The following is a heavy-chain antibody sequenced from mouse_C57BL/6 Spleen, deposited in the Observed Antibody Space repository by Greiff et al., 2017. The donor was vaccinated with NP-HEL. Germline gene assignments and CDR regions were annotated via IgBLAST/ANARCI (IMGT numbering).Heavy chain of an antibody. Sequence: QVQLKQPGAELVKPGASVKMSCKASGYTFTSYWITWVKQRPGQGLEWIGDIYPGSGSTNYNEKFKSKATLTVDTSSSTAYMQLSSLTSEDAAVYYCARTDGSFDYWGQGTTLTVSS. CDR3: ARTDGSFDY. CDR2: IYPGSGST. J-gene: IGHJ2*01. D-gene: IGHD2-3*01. V-gene: IGHV1-55*01. CDR1: GYTFTSYW.